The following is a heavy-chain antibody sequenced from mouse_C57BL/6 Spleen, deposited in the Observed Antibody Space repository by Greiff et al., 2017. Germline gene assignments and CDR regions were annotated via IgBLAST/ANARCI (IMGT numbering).Heavy chain of an antibody. D-gene: IGHD2-3*01. CDR3: ARSSGIYDGYFDAY. J-gene: IGHJ3*01. V-gene: IGHV1-42*01. Sequence: VQLQQSGPELVKPGASVKISCKASGYSFTGYYMNWVKQSPEKSLEWIGEINPGTGGTTYKQKFKAKATLTVDKSSSTAYMQLKSLTSEDSAVYYCARSSGIYDGYFDAYWGQGTLVTVSA. CDR2: INPGTGGT. CDR1: GYSFTGYY.